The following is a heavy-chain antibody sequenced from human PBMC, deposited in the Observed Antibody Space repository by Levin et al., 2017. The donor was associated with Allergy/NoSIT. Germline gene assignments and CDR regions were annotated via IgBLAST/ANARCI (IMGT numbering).Heavy chain of an antibody. V-gene: IGHV4-39*07. CDR2: IYYSGST. D-gene: IGHD1-26*01. CDR3: ANAPEWELLVLFGY. CDR1: GGSIRSSSYY. J-gene: IGHJ4*02. Sequence: SETLSLTCTVSGGSIRSSSYYWGWIRQPPGKGLVWIGSIYYSGSTYYNPSLHSRVTISVDTSKNQLSLELGSVAAADTAGYYWANAPEWELLVLFGYWGQGTPVTGS.